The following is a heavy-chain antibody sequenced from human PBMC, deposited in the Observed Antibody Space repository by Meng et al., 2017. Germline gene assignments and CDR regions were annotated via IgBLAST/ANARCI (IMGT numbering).Heavy chain of an antibody. V-gene: IGHV3-9*01. CDR2: ISWNSGSI. CDR1: GFTFDDYA. CDR3: ARGGEDYDSSGYYQS. D-gene: IGHD3-22*01. J-gene: IGHJ5*02. Sequence: SLKISCAASGFTFDDYAMHWVRQAPGKGLEWVSGISWNSGSIGYADSVKGRFTISRDNAKNSLYLQMNSLRAEDTALYYCARGGEDYDSSGYYQSWGQGTLVTVSS.